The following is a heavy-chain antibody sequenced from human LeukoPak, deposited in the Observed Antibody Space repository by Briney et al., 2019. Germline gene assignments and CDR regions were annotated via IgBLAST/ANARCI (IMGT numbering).Heavy chain of an antibody. CDR2: IYYSGTT. CDR3: ARLGAAGGVYYFDY. D-gene: IGHD6-13*01. V-gene: IGHV4-59*08. J-gene: IGHJ4*02. CDR1: GGSISSYY. Sequence: PSETLSLTCTVSGGSISSYYWSWIRQPPGKGLEWIGSIYYSGTTYHNPSLKSRVTIFVDTSKNQFSLKLSSLTAADTAVYYCARLGAAGGVYYFDYWGQGTLVPVSS.